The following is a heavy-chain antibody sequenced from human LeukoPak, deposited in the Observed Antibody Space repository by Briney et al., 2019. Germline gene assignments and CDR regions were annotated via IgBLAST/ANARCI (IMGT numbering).Heavy chain of an antibody. CDR3: ARAGSDIVVVPNWFDP. D-gene: IGHD2-2*01. Sequence: SQTLSLTCTVSGGSISSGDYYWSWIRQPPGKGLEWIEYIYYSGSTYYNPSLKSRVTISVDTSKNQFSLKLSSVTAADTAVYYCARAGSDIVVVPNWFDPWGQGTLVTVSS. CDR2: IYYSGST. CDR1: GGSISSGDYY. J-gene: IGHJ5*02. V-gene: IGHV4-30-4*08.